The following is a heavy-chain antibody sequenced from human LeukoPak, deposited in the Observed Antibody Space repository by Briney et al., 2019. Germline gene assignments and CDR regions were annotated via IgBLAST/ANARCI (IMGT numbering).Heavy chain of an antibody. CDR1: GGSFSGYY. J-gene: IGHJ6*03. D-gene: IGHD2-15*01. V-gene: IGHV4-34*01. CDR3: ARGAVVAATRVYYYYMDV. CDR2: INHSGST. Sequence: PSETLSLTCAVYGGSFSGYYWSWIRQPPGKGLEWIGEINHSGSTNYNPSLKSRVTISVDTSKNQFSLKLSSVTAADTAVYYCARGAVVAATRVYYYYMDVWDKGTTVTVSS.